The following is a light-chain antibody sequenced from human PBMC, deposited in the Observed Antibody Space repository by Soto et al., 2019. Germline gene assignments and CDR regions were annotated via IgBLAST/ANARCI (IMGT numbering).Light chain of an antibody. J-gene: IGKJ1*01. CDR3: LQVYSFPRT. CDR2: KAS. V-gene: IGKV1-5*03. CDR1: QSITNW. Sequence: DIQMTQSPSTLSASVGDRVIITCRASQSITNWLAWYQQKPGKAPKLLIYKASSLESGVPSRFSGSGSGTEFTLTISSLQPDDFATYFCLQVYSFPRTFGLGTKVDIK.